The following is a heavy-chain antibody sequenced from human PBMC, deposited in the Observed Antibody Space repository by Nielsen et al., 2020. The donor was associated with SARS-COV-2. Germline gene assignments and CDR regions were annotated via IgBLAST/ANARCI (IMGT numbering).Heavy chain of an antibody. CDR2: INSDGSST. CDR3: ARDRVAVAGESFFDY. Sequence: GGSLRLSCAASGFTFSSYWMHWVRQAPGKGLVWVSRINSDGSSTSYADSVKGRFTISRDNAKNTLYLQMNSLRAEDTAVYYCARDRVAVAGESFFDYWGQGTLVTVSS. CDR1: GFTFSSYW. J-gene: IGHJ4*02. V-gene: IGHV3-74*01. D-gene: IGHD6-19*01.